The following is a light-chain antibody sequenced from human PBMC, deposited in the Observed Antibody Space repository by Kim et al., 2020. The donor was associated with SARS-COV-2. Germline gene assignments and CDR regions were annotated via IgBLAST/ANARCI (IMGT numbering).Light chain of an antibody. CDR2: EVS. V-gene: IGLV2-8*01. J-gene: IGLJ2*01. Sequence: GQSVTISCTGTSSAVGGYNFVSWYQQRPGKAPKLMIYEVSKRPSGVPDRFSGSKSGNTASLTVSGLQAEDEADYYCSSYAGSNNLVFGGGTQLTVL. CDR1: SSAVGGYNF. CDR3: SSYAGSNNLV.